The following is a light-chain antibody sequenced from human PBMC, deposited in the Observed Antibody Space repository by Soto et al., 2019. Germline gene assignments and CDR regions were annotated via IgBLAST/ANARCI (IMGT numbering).Light chain of an antibody. V-gene: IGKV1-39*01. CDR3: QQSDSQRT. J-gene: IGKJ1*01. Sequence: DIQMTQSPSSLSASVGDRVTITCRAKESVSSYVNWYQQKPGKAPKLLIYAASSLQSGVPAVFNSSRSATEFTQTNSDQHTEDYATYYCQQSDSQRTFGQGTKVEIK. CDR2: AAS. CDR1: ESVSSY.